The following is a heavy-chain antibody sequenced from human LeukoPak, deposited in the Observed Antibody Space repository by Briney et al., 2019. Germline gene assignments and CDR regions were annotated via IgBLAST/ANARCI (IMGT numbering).Heavy chain of an antibody. CDR2: ISYDGSNK. Sequence: GGSLILSCAASGFAFSSYAMHWVRQAPGKGLEWVAVISYDGSNKYYADSVKGRFTISRDNSKNTLYLQMNSLRAEDTAVYYCARDRTAAGGRSFDYWGQGTLVTVSS. CDR3: ARDRTAAGGRSFDY. V-gene: IGHV3-30*04. J-gene: IGHJ4*02. D-gene: IGHD6-13*01. CDR1: GFAFSSYA.